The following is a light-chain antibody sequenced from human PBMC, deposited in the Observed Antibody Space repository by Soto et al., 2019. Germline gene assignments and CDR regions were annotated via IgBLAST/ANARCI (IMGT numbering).Light chain of an antibody. V-gene: IGKV1-5*01. CDR2: DAS. Sequence: DIHMTQSPSSVSSSFVDRVTITCRASQSISSWLAWYQQKPGKAPKLLIYDASSLESGVPSRFSGSGSATEFTLTISSLQTDDFATYYCQQYNNYWTFGQGTKVDIK. CDR1: QSISSW. CDR3: QQYNNYWT. J-gene: IGKJ1*01.